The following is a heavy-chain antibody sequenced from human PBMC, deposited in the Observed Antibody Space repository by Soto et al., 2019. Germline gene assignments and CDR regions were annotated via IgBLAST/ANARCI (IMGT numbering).Heavy chain of an antibody. CDR1: GYTFTSYG. CDR3: ARGRHSYGDLDAFDI. V-gene: IGHV1-18*01. Sequence: ASVKVSCKASGYTFTSYGISWVRQAPGQGLEWMGWISAYNGNTNYAQKLQGRVTMTTDTSTSTAYMELRSLRSDDTAVYYCARGRHSYGDLDAFDIWGQGTMVTVSS. J-gene: IGHJ3*02. CDR2: ISAYNGNT. D-gene: IGHD5-18*01.